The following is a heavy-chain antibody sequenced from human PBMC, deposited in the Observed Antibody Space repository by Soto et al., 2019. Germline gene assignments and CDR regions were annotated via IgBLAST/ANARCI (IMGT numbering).Heavy chain of an antibody. D-gene: IGHD2-8*01. CDR1: GDTFTTNS. Sequence: QVQLVQSGAEVKKPGSSVKVSCKASGDTFTTNSLNWVRQAPGQGLEWMGGIIPVVGTTKYAQKYQDRVTITGDKSTNTAYMELSSLRSDDTAVYYCARRLLYATTDFDYWGQGTPVTVSS. J-gene: IGHJ4*02. CDR2: IIPVVGTT. V-gene: IGHV1-69*06. CDR3: ARRLLYATTDFDY.